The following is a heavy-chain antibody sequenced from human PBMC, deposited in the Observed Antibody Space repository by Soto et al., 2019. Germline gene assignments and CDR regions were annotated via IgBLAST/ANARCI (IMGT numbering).Heavy chain of an antibody. CDR2: IYTSGST. CDR3: ARGPTRAIAVAGRFDY. CDR1: GGSISSYY. Sequence: SDTLSLTCTVSGGSISSYYWSWIRQPAGKGLEWIGRIYTSGSTNYNPSLKSRVTMSVDTSKNQFSLKLSSVTAADTAVYYCARGPTRAIAVAGRFDYWGQGTLVTVSS. D-gene: IGHD6-19*01. J-gene: IGHJ4*02. V-gene: IGHV4-4*07.